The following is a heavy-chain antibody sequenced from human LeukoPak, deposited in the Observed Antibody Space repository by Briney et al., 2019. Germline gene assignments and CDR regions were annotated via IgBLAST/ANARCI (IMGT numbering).Heavy chain of an antibody. CDR2: IYYSGST. D-gene: IGHD4-17*01. Sequence: SETLSLTCTVSGGSISSYYWSGIRQPPAKGLEWIGYIYYSGSTNYNPSLKSRVSISVDTSKNQCSLKLSSVTAADTAVYYCARALRRSDFDYWGQGTLVTVSS. J-gene: IGHJ4*02. V-gene: IGHV4-59*01. CDR3: ARALRRSDFDY. CDR1: GGSISSYY.